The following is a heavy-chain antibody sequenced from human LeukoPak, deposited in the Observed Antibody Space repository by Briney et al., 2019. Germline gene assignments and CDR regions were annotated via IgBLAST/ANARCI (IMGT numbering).Heavy chain of an antibody. Sequence: PSQTLSLTCTVSGGSISSGSYYWSWIRQPAGKGLEWIGRIYTSGSTNYNPSLKSRVTISVDTSKNQFSLKLSSVTAADTAVYYCARDEGLALGSPSFDPWGQETLVTVSS. CDR3: ARDEGLALGSPSFDP. V-gene: IGHV4-61*02. CDR2: IYTSGST. J-gene: IGHJ5*02. D-gene: IGHD2-15*01. CDR1: GGSISSGSYY.